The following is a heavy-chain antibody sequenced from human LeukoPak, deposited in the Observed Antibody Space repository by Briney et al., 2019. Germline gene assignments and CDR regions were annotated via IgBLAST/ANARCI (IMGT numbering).Heavy chain of an antibody. J-gene: IGHJ4*02. D-gene: IGHD2/OR15-2a*01. Sequence: GGSLRLSCAASGFTFSSHWMHWVRQAPGKGLVWVSRINSDGSSISYADSVKGRFTISRDNAKNTLYLQMNNLRAEDTAVYYCVSFYETYWGRGTLVTVSS. CDR2: INSDGSSI. CDR1: GFTFSSHW. V-gene: IGHV3-74*01. CDR3: VSFYETY.